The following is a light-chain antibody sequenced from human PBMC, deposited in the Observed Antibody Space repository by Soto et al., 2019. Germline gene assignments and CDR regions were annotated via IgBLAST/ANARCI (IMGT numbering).Light chain of an antibody. CDR1: QAISNY. J-gene: IGKJ2*01. CDR2: TAS. CDR3: QQFNNYPRT. Sequence: DIQVTQSPSFLSASVGDRVTITCLASQAISNYLAWYQQIPGRAPKLLIYTASTLHSGVPSRFSGSGSGTEFTLTISSLQPEDFATYYCQQFNNYPRTFGQGTKVDIK. V-gene: IGKV1-9*01.